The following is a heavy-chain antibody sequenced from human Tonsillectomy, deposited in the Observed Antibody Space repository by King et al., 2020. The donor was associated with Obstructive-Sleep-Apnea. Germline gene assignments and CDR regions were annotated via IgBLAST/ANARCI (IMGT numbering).Heavy chain of an antibody. D-gene: IGHD4-11*01. CDR1: GFTFSSYA. CDR2: ISGSGGST. J-gene: IGHJ6*02. Sequence: VQLVESGGGLVQPGGSLRLSCAASGFTFSSYAMSWVRQAPGKGLEWGSAISGSGGSTDYADSVKGRFTISRDNSKNTLYLKMNSLRAEDTAVYYCAKERDYSKYYYGIDVWGQGTTVTVSS. V-gene: IGHV3-23*04. CDR3: AKERDYSKYYYGIDV.